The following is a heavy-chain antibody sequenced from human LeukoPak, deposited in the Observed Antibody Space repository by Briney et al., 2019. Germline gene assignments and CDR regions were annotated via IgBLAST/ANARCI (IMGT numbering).Heavy chain of an antibody. J-gene: IGHJ4*02. D-gene: IGHD3-22*01. CDR1: GASFTSDEKY. Sequence: PSETLSLTSTVSGASFTSDEKYWNWIRQSPGKGLEWIGSIHPSAMLYNNPSLESRVTMSRDTSKNQFSLNLNSVTAADTAVYFCSRGLDSRKLGYWGQGILVTVSS. V-gene: IGHV4-31*03. CDR3: SRGLDSRKLGY. CDR2: IHPSAML.